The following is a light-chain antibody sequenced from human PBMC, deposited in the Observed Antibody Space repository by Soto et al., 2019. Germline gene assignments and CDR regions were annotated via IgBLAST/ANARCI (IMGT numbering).Light chain of an antibody. V-gene: IGKV1-16*01. Sequence: DIQMTQSPFSLSASVGDRVTITCRASRGVGNQLGWFQQKPGKVPKSLIYDASSLQSGVPSRFSGSGSGTDFTLTIHSLQPEDFATYYCQQYDNHPFTFGPGTRVDI. CDR1: RGVGNQ. J-gene: IGKJ3*01. CDR2: DAS. CDR3: QQYDNHPFT.